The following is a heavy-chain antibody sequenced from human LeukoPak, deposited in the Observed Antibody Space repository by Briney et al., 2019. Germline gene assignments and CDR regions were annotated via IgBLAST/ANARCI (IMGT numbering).Heavy chain of an antibody. CDR1: GYTFTSYD. CDR3: ARVRVPGYCSGGSCSQPYDAFDI. J-gene: IGHJ3*02. CDR2: MNPNSGNT. Sequence: ASVKVSCKASGYTFTSYDINWVRQATGQGLEWMGWMNPNSGNTGYAQKFQGRVTMTRNTSISTAYMELSSLRSEDTAVYYCARVRVPGYCSGGSCSQPYDAFDIWGQGTMVTVSS. V-gene: IGHV1-8*01. D-gene: IGHD2-15*01.